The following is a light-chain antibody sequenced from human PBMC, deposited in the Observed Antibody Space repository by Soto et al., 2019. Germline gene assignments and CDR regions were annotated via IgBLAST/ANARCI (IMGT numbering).Light chain of an antibody. Sequence: NFMLTQPHSVSESPGKTVTISCTRSSGSIASNYVQWYQQRPGSAPTTVIYEDNQRPSGVPDRFSGSIDSSSNSASLTISGLKTEDGATYYCQSYDRSNVVFGGGTKLPVL. CDR1: SGSIASNY. CDR2: EDN. CDR3: QSYDRSNVV. V-gene: IGLV6-57*04. J-gene: IGLJ2*01.